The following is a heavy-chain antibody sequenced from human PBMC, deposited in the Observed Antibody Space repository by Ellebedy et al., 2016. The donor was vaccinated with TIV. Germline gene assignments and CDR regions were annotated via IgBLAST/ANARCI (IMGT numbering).Heavy chain of an antibody. Sequence: GESLKISCAASGFTFSDYYMSWIRRAPGKGLEWVSYISSSGNTIYYADSVKGRFTISRDNAKNSLYLQMNGLRAEDTAVYYCARAPPRRGSYVWDYWGQGTLVTVSS. V-gene: IGHV3-11*01. CDR1: GFTFSDYY. J-gene: IGHJ4*02. D-gene: IGHD1-26*01. CDR2: ISSSGNTI. CDR3: ARAPPRRGSYVWDY.